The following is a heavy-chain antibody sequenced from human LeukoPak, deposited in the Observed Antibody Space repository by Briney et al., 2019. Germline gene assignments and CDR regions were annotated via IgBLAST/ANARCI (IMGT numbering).Heavy chain of an antibody. CDR2: ISGSGAGT. Sequence: GGSLRLSCAASGFTFSTYAMSGVRQAPGKGPEWVSTISGSGAGTYYADSVKGRFTISTDNSTNTLYLQMNSLRAEDTAVYYCAKEQNSKGFFDYWGQGTLVTVSS. D-gene: IGHD4-23*01. CDR3: AKEQNSKGFFDY. V-gene: IGHV3-23*01. CDR1: GFTFSTYA. J-gene: IGHJ4*02.